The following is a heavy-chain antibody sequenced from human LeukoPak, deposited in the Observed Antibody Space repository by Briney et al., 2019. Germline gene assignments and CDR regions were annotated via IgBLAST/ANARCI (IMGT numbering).Heavy chain of an antibody. CDR3: ARVDVGGYCSGGSCYPGDGYYYMDV. CDR2: IYSGGST. CDR1: GFTVSSNY. D-gene: IGHD2-15*01. Sequence: PGGSLRLSCAASGFTVSSNYMSWVRQAPGKGLEWVSVIYSGGSTYYADSVKGRFTISRDNSKNTLYLQMNSLRAEDTAVYYCARVDVGGYCSGGSCYPGDGYYYMDVWGKGTTVTVSS. V-gene: IGHV3-53*01. J-gene: IGHJ6*03.